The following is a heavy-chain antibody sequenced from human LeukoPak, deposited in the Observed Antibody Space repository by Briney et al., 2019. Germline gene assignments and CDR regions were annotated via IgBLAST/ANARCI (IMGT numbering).Heavy chain of an antibody. CDR1: GGTFSSYA. CDR2: IIPIFGTA. J-gene: IGHJ5*02. D-gene: IGHD3-3*01. CDR3: ARTRYYDFPKTVWFDP. V-gene: IGHV1-69*05. Sequence: SVKVSCKASGGTFSSYAISWVRQAPGQGLEWMGRIIPIFGTANYAQKFQGRVTITTDESTSTAYMELSSLRSEDTAVYYCARTRYYDFPKTVWFDPWGQGTLVTVSS.